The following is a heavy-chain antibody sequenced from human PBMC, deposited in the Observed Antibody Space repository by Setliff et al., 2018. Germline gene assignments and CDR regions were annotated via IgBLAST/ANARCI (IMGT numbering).Heavy chain of an antibody. CDR2: MYHSGST. D-gene: IGHD2-2*01. V-gene: IGHV4-38-2*01. CDR1: GYSISSGYY. CDR3: ARHIWGTKMQLPHDVFDI. Sequence: PSETLSLTCAVSGYSISSGYYWGWIRQPPGKGLEWIGSMYHSGSTYYSPSLESRVTISVDMSKNHLSLKLSSVTAADTAVYYCARHIWGTKMQLPHDVFDIWGQGTMVTVSS. J-gene: IGHJ3*02.